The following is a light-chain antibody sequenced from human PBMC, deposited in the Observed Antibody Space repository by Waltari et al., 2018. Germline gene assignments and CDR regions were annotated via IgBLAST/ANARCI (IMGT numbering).Light chain of an antibody. CDR1: RSNIRAGYE. CDR3: QSYDSSLSGGV. Sequence: QSVLTQPPSVSGAPGQRVTISCTGTRSNIRAGYEVHWYQQLPGTAPKLLIYGNSNRPSGVPDRFSGSKSGTSASLAITGLQAEDEADYYCQSYDSSLSGGVFGGGTKLTVL. CDR2: GNS. V-gene: IGLV1-40*01. J-gene: IGLJ2*01.